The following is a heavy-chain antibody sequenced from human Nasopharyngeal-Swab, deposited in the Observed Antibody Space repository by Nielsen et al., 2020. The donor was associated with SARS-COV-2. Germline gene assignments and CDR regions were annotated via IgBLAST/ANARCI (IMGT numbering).Heavy chain of an antibody. CDR2: IIPILGIA. V-gene: IGHV1-69*04. Sequence: SVKVSCKASGYTFTSYGISWVRQAPGQGLEWMGRIIPILGIANYAQKFQGRVTITADKSTSTAYMELSSLRSEDTAVYYCARGDSYGASWYFDLWGRGTLVTVSS. CDR3: ARGDSYGASWYFDL. D-gene: IGHD5-18*01. CDR1: GYTFTSYG. J-gene: IGHJ2*01.